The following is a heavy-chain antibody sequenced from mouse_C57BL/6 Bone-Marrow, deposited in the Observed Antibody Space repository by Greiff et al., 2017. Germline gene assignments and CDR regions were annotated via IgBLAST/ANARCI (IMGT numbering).Heavy chain of an antibody. CDR2: IDPNSGGT. CDR3: ARRDWDGPWFAY. D-gene: IGHD4-1*01. V-gene: IGHV1-72*01. Sequence: QVQLQQPGADLVKPGASVKLSCKASGYTFTSYWMHWVKQRPGRGLEWIGRIDPNSGGTKYNEKFKSKATLTVDKPSSTAYMQLSSLTSEDSAVYYCARRDWDGPWFAYWGQGTPVTVSA. J-gene: IGHJ3*01. CDR1: GYTFTSYW.